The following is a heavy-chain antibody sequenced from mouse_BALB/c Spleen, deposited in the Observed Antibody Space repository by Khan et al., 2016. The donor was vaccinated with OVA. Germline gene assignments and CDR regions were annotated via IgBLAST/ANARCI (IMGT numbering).Heavy chain of an antibody. Sequence: VQLQQSGPELVQPGASVKISCKASGYSFTGYFMNWVMQSHGKSLEWIGRINPHIGETLYNQKFKDKATLTVDESSSTAHMELRSLASEDSAVYYCARKNGSDLDYWGQGTTLTVSS. V-gene: IGHV1-20*02. CDR2: INPHIGET. CDR3: ARKNGSDLDY. CDR1: GYSFTGYF. J-gene: IGHJ2*01. D-gene: IGHD1-1*01.